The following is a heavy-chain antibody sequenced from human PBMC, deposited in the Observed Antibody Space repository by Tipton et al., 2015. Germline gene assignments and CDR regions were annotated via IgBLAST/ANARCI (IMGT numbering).Heavy chain of an antibody. CDR1: GGSVTSGSYY. CDR2: IYYSGST. J-gene: IGHJ4*02. D-gene: IGHD2-8*01. V-gene: IGHV4-61*01. Sequence: TLSLTCTVSGGSVTSGSYYWNWIRQPPGQGLEWIGYIYYSGSTSYNPSLKSRVTISTDTSKNQFSLKLRSVTAADTAVYYCARERCTNGVCPLDYWGQGTLVTVSS. CDR3: ARERCTNGVCPLDY.